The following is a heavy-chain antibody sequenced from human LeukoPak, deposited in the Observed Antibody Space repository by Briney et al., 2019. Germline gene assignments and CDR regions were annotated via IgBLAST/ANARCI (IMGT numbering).Heavy chain of an antibody. V-gene: IGHV4-31*03. CDR2: IYYSGST. CDR3: ARFLDFWSGYSSFDY. Sequence: SETLSLTCTVSGGSISSGGYYWSWIRRHPGKGLEWIGYIYYSGSTYYNPSLKSRVTISVDTSKNQFSLKLSSVTAADTAVYYCARFLDFWSGYSSFDYWGQGTLVTVSS. J-gene: IGHJ4*02. CDR1: GGSISSGGYY. D-gene: IGHD3-3*01.